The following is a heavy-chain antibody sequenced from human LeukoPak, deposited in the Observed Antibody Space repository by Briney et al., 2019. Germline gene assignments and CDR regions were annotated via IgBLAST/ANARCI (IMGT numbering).Heavy chain of an antibody. V-gene: IGHV3-66*01. CDR1: GLAVSSNY. Sequence: PGGSLRLSCAASGLAVSSNYMSWVRQAPGKGLEWVSVIYSSGNTYCADSVKGRFTISRDNSKNTLYLQMNSLRPEDTAVYYCARVKSGYDYWGQGTLVTVSS. CDR3: ARVKSGYDY. CDR2: IYSSGNT. D-gene: IGHD3-22*01. J-gene: IGHJ4*02.